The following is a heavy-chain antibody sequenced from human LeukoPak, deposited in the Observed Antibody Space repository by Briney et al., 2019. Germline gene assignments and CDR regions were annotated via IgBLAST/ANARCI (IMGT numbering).Heavy chain of an antibody. CDR3: ARGEGDRGLDY. J-gene: IGHJ4*02. CDR1: GFTFSDYY. D-gene: IGHD3-10*01. V-gene: IGHV3-11*05. CDR2: ISGSTGFT. Sequence: GGSLRLSCAASGFTFSDYYMSWIRQAPGKGLEWVSYISGSTGFTNYADSVRGRFTISRDNAKNSLYLQMNSLRAEDTAVYYCARGEGDRGLDYWGQGTLVTVSS.